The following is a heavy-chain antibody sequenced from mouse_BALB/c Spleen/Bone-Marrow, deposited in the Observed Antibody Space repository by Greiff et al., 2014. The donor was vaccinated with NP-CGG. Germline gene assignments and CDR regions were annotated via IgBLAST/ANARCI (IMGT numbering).Heavy chain of an antibody. CDR3: ARGTTVVSYYAMDY. J-gene: IGHJ4*01. D-gene: IGHD1-1*01. CDR1: GFNIKDTY. CDR2: IDPANGCT. V-gene: IGHV14-3*02. Sequence: VQLKESGAELVKPGASVKLSCTASGFNIKDTYMHWVKQRPEQGLEWIGRIDPANGCTKFDPKFQGKATITADTSSNTAYLQLSSLTSEDTVVYYCARGTTVVSYYAMDYWGQGTSVTVSS.